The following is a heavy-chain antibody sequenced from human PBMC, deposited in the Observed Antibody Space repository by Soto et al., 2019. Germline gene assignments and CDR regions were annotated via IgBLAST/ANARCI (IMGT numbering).Heavy chain of an antibody. CDR1: GFTFSDYY. J-gene: IGHJ5*02. D-gene: IGHD6-19*01. CDR2: ISSSGSTI. V-gene: IGHV3-11*01. CDR3: ARPAVAGTSWFDP. Sequence: GGSLRLSCAASGFTFSDYYMSWIRQAPGKGLEWVSYISSSGSTIYYADSVKGRFTISRDNAKNSLYLQMNSLRAEDTAVYYCARPAVAGTSWFDPWGQGALVTGSS.